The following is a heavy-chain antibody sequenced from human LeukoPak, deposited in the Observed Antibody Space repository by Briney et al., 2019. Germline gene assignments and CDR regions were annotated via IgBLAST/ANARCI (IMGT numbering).Heavy chain of an antibody. CDR1: GFTFSGSA. CDR2: IRSKANSYAT. V-gene: IGHV3-73*01. Sequence: GGSLRLSCAASGFTFSGSAMHWDRQASGKGLEWVGRIRSKANSYATAYAASVKGRFTISRDDSKNTAYLQMNSLKTEDTAVYYCTTSHGYYYYYMDVWGKGTTVTVSS. J-gene: IGHJ6*03. CDR3: TTSHGYYYYYMDV.